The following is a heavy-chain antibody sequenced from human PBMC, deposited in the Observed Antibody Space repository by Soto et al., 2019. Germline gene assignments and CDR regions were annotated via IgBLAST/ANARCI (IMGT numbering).Heavy chain of an antibody. CDR1: GYTFKNYG. V-gene: IGHV1-18*04. CDR2: ISAYKVDA. J-gene: IGHJ4*02. CDR3: VLGGLETGYYRDMDY. D-gene: IGHD3-9*01. Sequence: QDHLVQSGAEVKKPGSSAKVSCKASGYTFKNYGINWVRQAPGRGLEWVAWISAYKVDASYSQHFLGRVTATTETLTTTADMELRSLRPDDTAVYFCVLGGLETGYYRDMDYWGQGTLVSVSS.